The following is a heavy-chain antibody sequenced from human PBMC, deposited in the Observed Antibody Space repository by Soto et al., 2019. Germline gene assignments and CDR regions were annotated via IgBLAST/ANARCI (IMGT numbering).Heavy chain of an antibody. Sequence: GSLRLSCAASGFTFSSYAMHWVRQPPGKGLEWIGSMYYSGSTYYNPSLKSRVTISVDTSKNQFSLKLSSVTAADTAVYYCAADTVTLYYYYYGMDVWGQGTTVTVSS. CDR1: GFTFSSYAMH. V-gene: IGHV4-39*01. CDR3: AADTVTLYYYYYGMDV. CDR2: MYYSGST. J-gene: IGHJ6*02. D-gene: IGHD4-17*01.